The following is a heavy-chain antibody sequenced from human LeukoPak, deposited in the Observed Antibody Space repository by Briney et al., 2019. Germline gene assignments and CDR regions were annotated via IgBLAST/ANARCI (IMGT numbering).Heavy chain of an antibody. Sequence: PGGSLRLSCAASGFTFSSYGMHWVRQAPGKGLEWAAVMSNDGSNKYYADSVKGRFTISRDNSMNTLYLQMNSLRVDDTAVYYCAGEQVVVGRGYYGMDVWGQGTTVTVSS. D-gene: IGHD2-2*01. V-gene: IGHV3-30*03. CDR2: MSNDGSNK. CDR1: GFTFSSYG. CDR3: AGEQVVVGRGYYGMDV. J-gene: IGHJ6*02.